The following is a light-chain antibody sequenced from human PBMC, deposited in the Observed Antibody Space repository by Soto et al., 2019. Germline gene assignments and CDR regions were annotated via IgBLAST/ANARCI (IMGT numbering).Light chain of an antibody. V-gene: IGKV3-15*01. J-gene: IGKJ1*01. CDR1: QSVSSN. CDR3: QQYNNWPPWT. CDR2: GGS. Sequence: EIVMTQSPATLSVSPGERATLSCRASQSVSSNLAWYQQKPAQAPRLLIYGGSTRATGIPARFSGSGSGTEFHLTISGLQSEDFAVYYRQQYNNWPPWTFGQGTKVEIK.